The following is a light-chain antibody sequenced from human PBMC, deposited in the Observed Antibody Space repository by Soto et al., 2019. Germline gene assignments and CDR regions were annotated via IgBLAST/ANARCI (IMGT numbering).Light chain of an antibody. J-gene: IGLJ1*01. V-gene: IGLV2-14*01. CDR3: TSYSSSDIFYV. CDR2: EVS. Sequence: LTQPASVSGSPGQSITISCTGTSSDVGGYNYVSWYQQHPGKAPKLMIYEVSNRPSGVSNRFSGSKSGNTASLTISGSQADDEADYYCTSYSSSDIFYVFGTGTKVTVL. CDR1: SSDVGGYNY.